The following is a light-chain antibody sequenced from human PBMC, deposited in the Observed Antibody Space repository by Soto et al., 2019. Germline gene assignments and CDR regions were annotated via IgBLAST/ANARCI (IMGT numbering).Light chain of an antibody. CDR3: QQYNNWPTVT. V-gene: IGKV3-15*01. Sequence: EVVMTQSPATLSVSPGERATLSFSASQSVRTNLAWYQQKPGQAPRLLIYGASTRATGVPAKFSGSGSGTEFTLTISSLQSEDFAVYYCQQYNNWPTVTFGQGTRLEIK. CDR1: QSVRTN. CDR2: GAS. J-gene: IGKJ5*01.